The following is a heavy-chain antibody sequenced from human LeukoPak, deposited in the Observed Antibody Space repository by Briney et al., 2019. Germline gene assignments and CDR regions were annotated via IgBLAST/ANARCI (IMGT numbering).Heavy chain of an antibody. CDR3: ARGAYYDFWSGYYRKYYGMDV. CDR1: GGSFSGYY. Sequence: SETLSLTCAVYGGSFSGYYWSWIWQPPGKGLEWIGYIYYSGSTNYNPSLKSRVTISVDTSKNQFSLKLSSVTAADTAVYYCARGAYYDFWSGYYRKYYGMDVWGQGTTVTVSS. CDR2: IYYSGST. D-gene: IGHD3-3*01. V-gene: IGHV4-59*01. J-gene: IGHJ6*02.